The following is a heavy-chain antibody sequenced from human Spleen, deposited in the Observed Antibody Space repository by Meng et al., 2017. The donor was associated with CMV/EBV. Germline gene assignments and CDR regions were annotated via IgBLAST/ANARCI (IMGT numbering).Heavy chain of an antibody. CDR2: ISDSRNTI. Sequence: GESLKISCAASGFTFSDFYMSWIRQTPGKGLEWVSYISDSRNTIHYADSVKGRFTISRDNAKNTLYLQMNSLRAEDTAVYYCARELYSTLWTYYGMDVWGQGTTVTVSS. CDR3: ARELYSTLWTYYGMDV. CDR1: GFTFSDFY. J-gene: IGHJ6*02. V-gene: IGHV3-11*01. D-gene: IGHD6-13*01.